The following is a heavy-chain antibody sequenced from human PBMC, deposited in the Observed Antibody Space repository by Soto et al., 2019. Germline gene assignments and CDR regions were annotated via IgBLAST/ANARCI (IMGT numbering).Heavy chain of an antibody. D-gene: IGHD3-16*01. CDR1: GFTFSRYG. CDR2: IWYDASNK. V-gene: IGHV3-33*01. Sequence: QVQLVESGGGVVQPGRSLRLSCAASGFTFSRYGMHWVRRAPGKGLEWVAVIWYDASNKYYADSVKGRFTISRDNSKNTLYLQMTSLRVEDTALSYCVRRYDGPSNLWGFDYWGQGTLVTVSS. CDR3: VRRYDGPSNLWGFDY. J-gene: IGHJ4*02.